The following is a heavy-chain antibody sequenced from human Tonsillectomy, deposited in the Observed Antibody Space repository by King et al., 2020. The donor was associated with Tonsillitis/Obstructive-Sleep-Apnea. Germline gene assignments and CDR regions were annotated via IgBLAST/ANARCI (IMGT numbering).Heavy chain of an antibody. CDR2: ISGSGSGT. CDR3: AKSWAYCSSTSCSSETGFDF. Sequence: VQLVESGGGLVQPGGSLRLSCAASGFTFSSYAMSWVRQAPGKGLEWVSAISGSGSGTYYADSVKGRFTISRDNSNNTLYMQMNSLRAEDTAVYYCAKSWAYCSSTSCSSETGFDFWGQGTLVTVSS. D-gene: IGHD2-2*01. CDR1: GFTFSSYA. J-gene: IGHJ4*02. V-gene: IGHV3-23*04.